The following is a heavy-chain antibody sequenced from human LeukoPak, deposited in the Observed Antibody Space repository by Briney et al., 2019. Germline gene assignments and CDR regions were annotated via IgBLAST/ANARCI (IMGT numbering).Heavy chain of an antibody. D-gene: IGHD6-25*01. CDR2: IGTSSTTI. Sequence: GGSLRLPCAASGFTFSSYTMNRVRQPLGKGLEWVSNIGTSSTTIYYADSVKGRFTISRDNAKNSLYLQMNSLRADDTAVYYCARFAAGGSYYYYMDVWGKGTTVTVSS. J-gene: IGHJ6*03. CDR1: GFTFSSYT. CDR3: ARFAAGGSYYYYMDV. V-gene: IGHV3-48*01.